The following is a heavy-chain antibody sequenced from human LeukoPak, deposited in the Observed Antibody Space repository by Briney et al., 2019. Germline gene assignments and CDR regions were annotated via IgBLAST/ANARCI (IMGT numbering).Heavy chain of an antibody. CDR3: ARSDGLLLTVDY. J-gene: IGHJ4*02. Sequence: SETLSLTCSVSGAPIHNDYWTWLRQPPGKRLEWIGHIYYNGSTKYSPSLTSRVAISIDTSKSQFSLVLSAVTAADTAVYYCARSDGLLLTVDYWGQGALVTVSS. D-gene: IGHD1-26*01. V-gene: IGHV4-59*01. CDR1: GAPIHNDY. CDR2: IYYNGST.